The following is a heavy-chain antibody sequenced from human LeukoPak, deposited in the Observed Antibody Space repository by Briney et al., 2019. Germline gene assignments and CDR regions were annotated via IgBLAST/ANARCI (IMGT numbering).Heavy chain of an antibody. CDR2: INHSGST. CDR1: GGSISSYY. CDR3: ARGRGLTIFGPGGYYYGMDV. J-gene: IGHJ6*02. D-gene: IGHD3-3*01. V-gene: IGHV4-34*01. Sequence: NPSETLSLTCTVSGGSISSYYWSWIRQPPGKGLEWIGEINHSGSTNYNPSLKSRVTISVDTSKNQFSLKLSSVTAADTAVYYCARGRGLTIFGPGGYYYGMDVWGQGTTVTVSS.